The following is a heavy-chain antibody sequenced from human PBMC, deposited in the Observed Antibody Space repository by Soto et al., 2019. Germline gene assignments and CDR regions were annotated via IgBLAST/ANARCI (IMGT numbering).Heavy chain of an antibody. D-gene: IGHD4-17*01. CDR3: ASGLVTTLHY. V-gene: IGHV4-30-2*01. CDR2: IYHSGST. Sequence: SETLSLTSAVSGCSIRSGGYSWSWIRQPPGKGLEWIGYIYHSGSTYYNPSLKSRVTISVDRSKNQFSLKLSSVTAADTAVYYCASGLVTTLHYWGQGTLVTVSS. CDR1: GCSIRSGGYS. J-gene: IGHJ4*02.